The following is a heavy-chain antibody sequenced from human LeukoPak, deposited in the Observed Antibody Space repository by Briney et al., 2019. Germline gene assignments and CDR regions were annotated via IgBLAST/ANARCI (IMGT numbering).Heavy chain of an antibody. CDR2: ISYDGSNK. Sequence: GGSLRLSCAASGFTFSSYGMHWVRQAPGKGLEWVAVISYDGSNKYYADSVKGRFTISRDNSKNTLYLQMNSLRAEDTAVYYCARHGVMVRGGDPYFDLWGRGTLVTVSS. V-gene: IGHV3-30*03. CDR3: ARHGVMVRGGDPYFDL. D-gene: IGHD3-10*01. J-gene: IGHJ2*01. CDR1: GFTFSSYG.